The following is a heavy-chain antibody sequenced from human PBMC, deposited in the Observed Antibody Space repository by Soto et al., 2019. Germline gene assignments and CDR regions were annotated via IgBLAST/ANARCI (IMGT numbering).Heavy chain of an antibody. V-gene: IGHV1-8*01. CDR2: MNPNSGNT. J-gene: IGHJ6*03. D-gene: IGHD3-3*01. Sequence: GASVKVSCKASGYTFTSYDINWVRQATGQGLEWMGWMNPNSGNTGYAQKFQGRVTMTRNTSISTAYMELSSLRSEDTAVYYCARRQADFWSGYFYESYYYYMDVWGKGTTVTVS. CDR1: GYTFTSYD. CDR3: ARRQADFWSGYFYESYYYYMDV.